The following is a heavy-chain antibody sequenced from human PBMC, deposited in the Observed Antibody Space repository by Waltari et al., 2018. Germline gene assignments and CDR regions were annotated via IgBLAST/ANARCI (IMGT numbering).Heavy chain of an antibody. CDR3: AGGDYSGTYYSYYYYMDV. Sequence: QVQLVQSGAEVKQPGYSVKVSCKASGGTFSSYAISWVRQAPGQGLKWMGGIIPIFGPANYAQKFQGRVTITADESTSTAYMELSSLRSEDTAVYYCAGGDYSGTYYSYYYYMDVWGKGTTVTISS. J-gene: IGHJ6*03. D-gene: IGHD1-26*01. V-gene: IGHV1-69*12. CDR1: GGTFSSYA. CDR2: IIPIFGPA.